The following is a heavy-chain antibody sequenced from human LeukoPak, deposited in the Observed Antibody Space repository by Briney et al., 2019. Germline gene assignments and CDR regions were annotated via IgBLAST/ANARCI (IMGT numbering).Heavy chain of an antibody. CDR2: INHSGST. Sequence: SETLSLTCAVYGGSFSGYYWSWIRQPPGKGLEWIGEINHSGSTNYNPSLKSRVTISVDTSKNQFSLKLSSVTAADTAVHYCARKALGLSLWGQGTLVTVSS. CDR3: ARKALGLSL. J-gene: IGHJ4*02. CDR1: GGSFSGYY. D-gene: IGHD3-16*02. V-gene: IGHV4-34*01.